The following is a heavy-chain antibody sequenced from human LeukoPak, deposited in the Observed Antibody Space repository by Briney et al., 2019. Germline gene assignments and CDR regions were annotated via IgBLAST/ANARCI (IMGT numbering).Heavy chain of an antibody. J-gene: IGHJ4*02. CDR2: INTDGTTT. V-gene: IGHV3-74*01. Sequence: GGSLRLSCAASGFIFSSHWMHWVRQAPGKGLVWVSRINTDGTTTYDADSVKGRFTISRDNSRSTLYLQMNSLRAEDTALYYCAKDTSIGRYCTNGVCSPFDYWGQGTLVTVSS. CDR1: GFIFSSHW. CDR3: AKDTSIGRYCTNGVCSPFDY. D-gene: IGHD2-8*01.